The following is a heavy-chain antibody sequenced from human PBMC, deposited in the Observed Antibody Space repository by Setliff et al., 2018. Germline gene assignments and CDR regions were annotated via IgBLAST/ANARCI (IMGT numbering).Heavy chain of an antibody. D-gene: IGHD3-16*01. CDR2: IFYSGRT. CDR1: GASITNINYY. J-gene: IGHJ4*02. V-gene: IGHV4-39*01. Sequence: SETLSLTCTVSGASITNINYYWGLIRQPPGKGLEWIGSIFYSGRTFYNLSLKSRVTISVDTSKNQFSLTLSSETAADTAVYYCARLPNYVWGSPVDYWGQGTLVTVSS. CDR3: ARLPNYVWGSPVDY.